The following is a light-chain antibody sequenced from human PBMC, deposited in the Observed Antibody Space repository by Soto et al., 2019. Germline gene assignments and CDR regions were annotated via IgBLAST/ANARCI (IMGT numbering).Light chain of an antibody. CDR2: GAS. V-gene: IGKV3-11*01. Sequence: QSGPTLSVSPGERATLSSRASQNIISYLAWYQQKPGQAPRLLIYGASSRATGIPARFSGSGSGTDFTLTITILEPEDFAVYCCQQRSNWPPTFGQGTKVDIK. CDR1: QNIISY. CDR3: QQRSNWPPT. J-gene: IGKJ1*01.